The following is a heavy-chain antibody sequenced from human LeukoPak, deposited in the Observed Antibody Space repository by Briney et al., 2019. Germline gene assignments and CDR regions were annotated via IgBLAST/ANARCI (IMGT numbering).Heavy chain of an antibody. CDR1: GFTFSNAW. V-gene: IGHV3-15*01. J-gene: IGHJ4*02. Sequence: PGGSLRLSCAASGFTFSNAWMSWVRQAPGKGLEWVGRIKSKTDGGTTDYAAPVKGRFTISRDDSKNTLYLQMNSLKTEDTAVYYCTTGYYYYDSSGYYLDFDYWGQGTLVTVSS. CDR3: TTGYYYYDSSGYYLDFDY. CDR2: IKSKTDGGTT. D-gene: IGHD3-22*01.